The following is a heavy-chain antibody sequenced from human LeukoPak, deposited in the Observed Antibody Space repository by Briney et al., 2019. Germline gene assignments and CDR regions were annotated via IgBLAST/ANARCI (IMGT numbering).Heavy chain of an antibody. CDR3: ARVPNDYGDSQAFGSGMDV. J-gene: IGHJ6*02. Sequence: PGGSLRLSCSASGFTFSTYPMHWVRQAPGKGLEYVSAIGSHGDSTYYADSVKGRFTISRDNSKNTLYLQMSSLRSEDTAVYYCARVPNDYGDSQAFGSGMDVWGQGTTVTVSS. D-gene: IGHD4-17*01. V-gene: IGHV3-64*04. CDR1: GFTFSTYP. CDR2: IGSHGDST.